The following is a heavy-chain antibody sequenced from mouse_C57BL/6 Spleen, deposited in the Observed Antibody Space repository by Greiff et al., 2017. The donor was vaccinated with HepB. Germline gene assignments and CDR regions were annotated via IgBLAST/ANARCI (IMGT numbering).Heavy chain of an antibody. D-gene: IGHD1-1*01. CDR2: IDPSDSET. Sequence: VQLQQPGAELVRPGSSVKLSCKASGYTFTSYWMHWVKQRPIQGLEWIGNIDPSDSETHYNQKFKDKATLTVDKSSSTAYMQLSSLTSEDSAVYYCARGYYGSSCMDYWGQGTSVTVSS. CDR1: GYTFTSYW. J-gene: IGHJ4*01. CDR3: ARGYYGSSCMDY. V-gene: IGHV1-52*01.